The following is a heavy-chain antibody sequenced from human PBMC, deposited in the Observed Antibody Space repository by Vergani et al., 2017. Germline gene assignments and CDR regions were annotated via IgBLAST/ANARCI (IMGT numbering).Heavy chain of an antibody. J-gene: IGHJ4*02. CDR3: AKGQVTTSAVHFDF. CDR1: GFNFEDYA. CDR2: NSWNSDYI. D-gene: IGHD2-2*01. Sequence: EVQLVEAGGHLAQPGRSLTLSCAASGFNFEDYAMHWVRQTPDRGLGWISGNSWNSDYIGYADSVKGRFSISRDNAKTSLFLEMNSLRVEDTAIYYCAKGQVTTSAVHFDFWGRGTLVTVSS. V-gene: IGHV3-9*01.